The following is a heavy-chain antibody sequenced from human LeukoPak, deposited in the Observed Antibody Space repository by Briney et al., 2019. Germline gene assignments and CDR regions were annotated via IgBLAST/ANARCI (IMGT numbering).Heavy chain of an antibody. CDR2: IYTTET. CDR3: ARGGNYGHFDD. D-gene: IGHD1-7*01. Sequence: SETLSLTCTVSGGSISSYPWSWIRQPAGKGLEWIGRIYTTETNYNHSLKSRVTMSVDTSKNQISLRLSTVTAADTAVYYCARGGNYGHFDDWGQGTLVTVSS. CDR1: GGSISSYP. J-gene: IGHJ4*02. V-gene: IGHV4-4*07.